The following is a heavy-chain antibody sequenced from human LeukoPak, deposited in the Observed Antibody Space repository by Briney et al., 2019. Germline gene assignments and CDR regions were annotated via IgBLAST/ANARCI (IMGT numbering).Heavy chain of an antibody. CDR3: ARDRSAVTLSPHNY. D-gene: IGHD4-17*01. CDR1: GFTFSSYA. V-gene: IGHV3-23*01. CDR2: ISGSGGST. Sequence: GGSLRLSCAASGFTFSSYAMSWVRQAPGKGLESVSAISGSGGSTYYADSVKGRFTISRDNSKNTLYLQMNSLRAEDTAVYYCARDRSAVTLSPHNYWGQGTLVTVSS. J-gene: IGHJ4*02.